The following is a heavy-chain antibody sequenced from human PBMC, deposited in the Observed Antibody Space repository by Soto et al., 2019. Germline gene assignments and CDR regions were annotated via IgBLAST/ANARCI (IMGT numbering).Heavy chain of an antibody. CDR1: GGSFSGYY. V-gene: IGHV4-34*01. Sequence: PSETLSLTCAVYGGSFSGYYWSWIRQPPGKGREWSGESNHSGSSNYNPSLKTRVTISVDTSKTQVSLKLYSVTAADTAVYYCATADGFGVVTPFFEYWGQGILVTVSS. J-gene: IGHJ4*02. CDR2: SNHSGSS. CDR3: ATADGFGVVTPFFEY. D-gene: IGHD3-3*01.